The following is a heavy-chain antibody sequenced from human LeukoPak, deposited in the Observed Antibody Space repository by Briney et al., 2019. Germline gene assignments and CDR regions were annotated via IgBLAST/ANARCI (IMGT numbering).Heavy chain of an antibody. V-gene: IGHV4-59*01. Sequence: SETLSLTCTVSGGSISTYYWNWLRQPPGKRLEWFGYIYYSGSTNYNPSLKSRVTISVDTSKNQFSLKLSSVTAADTAVYYCARDRGSYYGFDYWGQGTLLTVSS. CDR1: GGSISTYY. J-gene: IGHJ4*02. CDR3: ARDRGSYYGFDY. CDR2: IYYSGST. D-gene: IGHD1-26*01.